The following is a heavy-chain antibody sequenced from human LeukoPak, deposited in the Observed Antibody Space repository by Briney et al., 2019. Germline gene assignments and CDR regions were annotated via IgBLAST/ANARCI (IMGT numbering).Heavy chain of an antibody. CDR3: ARPVDYNAGDY. V-gene: IGHV3-48*04. J-gene: IGHJ4*02. Sequence: PGGSLRLSCSASGFTFSAYTMNWVRQAPGQGLEWVSYISSGGSSAYYADSVKGRFTISRDNAKNSLYLQMNSLRAEDTAVYYCARPVDYNAGDYWGQGTLVTVSS. CDR2: ISSGGSSA. CDR1: GFTFSAYT. D-gene: IGHD5-12*01.